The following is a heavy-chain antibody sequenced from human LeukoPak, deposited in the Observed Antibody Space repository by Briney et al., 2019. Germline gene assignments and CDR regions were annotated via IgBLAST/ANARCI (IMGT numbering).Heavy chain of an antibody. CDR1: GYSISSGYY. J-gene: IGHJ5*02. Sequence: SETLSLTCTVSGYSISSGYYWGWIRQPPGKGLEWIGSIYHSGSTYYNPSLKSRVTISVDTSKNQFSLKLSSVTAADTAVYYCARDIKAGANDYGDSGWFDPWGQGTLVTVSS. V-gene: IGHV4-38-2*02. D-gene: IGHD4-17*01. CDR3: ARDIKAGANDYGDSGWFDP. CDR2: IYHSGST.